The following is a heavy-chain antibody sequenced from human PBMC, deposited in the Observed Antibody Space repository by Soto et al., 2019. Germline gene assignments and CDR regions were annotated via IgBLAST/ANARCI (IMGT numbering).Heavy chain of an antibody. CDR2: MNPNSGNT. Sequence: ASVKVSCKASGYTFTSYDINWVRQATGQGLEWMGWMNPNSGNTGYAQKFQGRVTMTRDTSISTAYMELSSLRSEDTAVYYCASSGSGSYYNWSFTDREDNWFDPWGQGTLVTVSS. CDR3: ASSGSGSYYNWSFTDREDNWFDP. J-gene: IGHJ5*02. D-gene: IGHD3-10*01. CDR1: GYTFTSYD. V-gene: IGHV1-8*01.